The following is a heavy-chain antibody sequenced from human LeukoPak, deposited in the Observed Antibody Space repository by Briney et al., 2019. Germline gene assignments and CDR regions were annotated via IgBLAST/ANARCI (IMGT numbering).Heavy chain of an antibody. J-gene: IGHJ4*02. V-gene: IGHV5-51*01. Sequence: ESLKISCNGSGYSFTSYWIGWVRQMPGKGLEWMGIIYPGDSNTRYSPSFQGQVTISDDKSISTAYLQWSSLKASDTAMYYCARPNTYSSSWYSLNYWGQGTLVTVSS. D-gene: IGHD6-13*01. CDR1: GYSFTSYW. CDR2: IYPGDSNT. CDR3: ARPNTYSSSWYSLNY.